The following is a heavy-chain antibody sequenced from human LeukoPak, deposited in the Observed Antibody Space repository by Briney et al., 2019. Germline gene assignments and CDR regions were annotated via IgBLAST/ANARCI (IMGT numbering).Heavy chain of an antibody. V-gene: IGHV1-2*02. CDR2: MHPTSGGT. CDR3: AKCNDREENDALDI. D-gene: IGHD3-22*01. J-gene: IGHJ3*02. Sequence: VASVKVSCKASAYSFMDYYIHWVRQAPGQGLVWMGWMHPTSGGTKFAQYFQGRVTMTADTSMSTAYMELSRLRSDDTAVYYCAKCNDREENDALDIWGQGTVVTVSS. CDR1: AYSFMDYY.